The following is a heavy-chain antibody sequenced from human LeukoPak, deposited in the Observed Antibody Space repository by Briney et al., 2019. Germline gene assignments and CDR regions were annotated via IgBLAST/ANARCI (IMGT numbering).Heavy chain of an antibody. J-gene: IGHJ4*02. Sequence: PSETLSLTCTVSGGSISSYYWSWIRQPPGKGLEWIGEINHSESTNYNPSLKSRVTISVDTSKNQFSLQLSSVTAADTAVYYCARTAANYYDSSGYYCDYWGQGTLVTVSS. CDR2: INHSEST. D-gene: IGHD3-22*01. CDR3: ARTAANYYDSSGYYCDY. V-gene: IGHV4-34*01. CDR1: GGSISSYY.